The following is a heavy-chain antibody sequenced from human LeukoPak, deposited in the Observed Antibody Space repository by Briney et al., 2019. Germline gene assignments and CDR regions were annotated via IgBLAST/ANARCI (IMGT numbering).Heavy chain of an antibody. CDR1: GGSFSSSSYS. CDR2: VYYSGST. V-gene: IGHV4-39*07. Sequence: ASETLSLTCTVSGGSFSSSSYSWGWIRQPPGKGREWIGSVYYSGSTYYNPSLKSRVTISVDTSKNQFSLKLSSVTAADTAVYYCARGGVTTVPFDYWGQGTLVTVSS. CDR3: ARGGVTTVPFDY. D-gene: IGHD4-17*01. J-gene: IGHJ4*02.